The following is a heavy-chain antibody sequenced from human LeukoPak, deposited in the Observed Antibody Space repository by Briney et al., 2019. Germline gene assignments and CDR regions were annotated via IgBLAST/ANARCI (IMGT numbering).Heavy chain of an antibody. Sequence: SQTLSLTCAISGDSVSSNSAAWNWIRQSPSRGLEWLGRTYYRSKWYNDYAVSVKSRITINPATSKNQFSLQLNSVTPEDTAVYYCARQNYQDGYNYGGGYLDYWGQGTLVTVSS. J-gene: IGHJ4*02. V-gene: IGHV6-1*01. CDR2: TYYRSKWYN. CDR1: GDSVSSNSAA. D-gene: IGHD5-24*01. CDR3: ARQNYQDGYNYGGGYLDY.